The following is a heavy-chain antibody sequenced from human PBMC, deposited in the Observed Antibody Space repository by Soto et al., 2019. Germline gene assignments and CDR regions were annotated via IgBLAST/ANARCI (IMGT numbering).Heavy chain of an antibody. J-gene: IGHJ5*02. V-gene: IGHV3-21*01. CDR3: ARDYSSSWLGWFDP. Sequence: GPLILSCAFAGFPCDGHSMNWVSPAQGKGLEWVSSISSSSSYIYYADSVKGRFTISRDNAKNSLYLQMNSLRAEDTAVYYCARDYSSSWLGWFDPWGQGTLVIGSS. CDR2: ISSSSSYI. D-gene: IGHD6-13*01. CDR1: GFPCDGHS.